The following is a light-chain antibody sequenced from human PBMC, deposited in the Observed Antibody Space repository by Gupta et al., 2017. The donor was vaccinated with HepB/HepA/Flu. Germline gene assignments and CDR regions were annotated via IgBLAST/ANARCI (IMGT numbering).Light chain of an antibody. CDR3: HQLNSNPPT. CDR2: ATS. V-gene: IGKV1-9*01. CDR1: LVIRSY. Sequence: DNQLNQTLYLLCVYLGDSVISTCWASLVIRSYFGWYQQKPGTAPKLRIYATSRVQSGVPSRFNGSGSGTRFTLIISRLQPEVFAYYYCHQLNSNPPTFGGGTKVEIK. J-gene: IGKJ4*01.